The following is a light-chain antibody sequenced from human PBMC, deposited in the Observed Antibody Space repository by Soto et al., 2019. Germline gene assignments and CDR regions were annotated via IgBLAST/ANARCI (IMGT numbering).Light chain of an antibody. J-gene: IGLJ3*02. CDR2: EGS. Sequence: QSALTQTASVSASPGQSITISCSGTSSDVGSYNLVSWYQHYPGKAPKLIIYEGSRRPSGVSDRFSGSKSGNTASLTISGLQAEDEADYYCCSYAPSRTLVFGGGTKLTVL. V-gene: IGLV2-23*01. CDR3: CSYAPSRTLV. CDR1: SSDVGSYNL.